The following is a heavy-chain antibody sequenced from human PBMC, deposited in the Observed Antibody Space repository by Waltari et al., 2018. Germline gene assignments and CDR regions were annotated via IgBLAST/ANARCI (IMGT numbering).Heavy chain of an antibody. CDR3: ARALPGEITVYDY. CDR1: GYNFGSHW. Sequence: EVQLVESGGGLVQPGGSLRLSCVASGYNFGSHWMSWVRQAPEKGLEWVADIKQDGTQQYYVDSVKGRFTVSRDNHKNSLFLQMNSLRAEDTAVYYCARALPGEITVYDYWAQGALVTVSS. J-gene: IGHJ4*02. V-gene: IGHV3-7*01. D-gene: IGHD3-10*01. CDR2: IKQDGTQQ.